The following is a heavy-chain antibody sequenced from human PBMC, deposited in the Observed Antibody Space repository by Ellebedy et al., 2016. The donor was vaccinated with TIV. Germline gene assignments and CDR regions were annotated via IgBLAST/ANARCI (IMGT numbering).Heavy chain of an antibody. J-gene: IGHJ4*02. CDR2: IKQDGSEK. Sequence: GESLKISCAASGFTFSSYGMHWVRQAPGKGLEWVANIKQDGSEKYYVDSVKGRFTISRDNAKNSLSLQMNSLRAEDTALYYCASFGSYGDYDPPLDYWGQGTLVTVSS. CDR1: GFTFSSYG. V-gene: IGHV3-7*03. D-gene: IGHD4-17*01. CDR3: ASFGSYGDYDPPLDY.